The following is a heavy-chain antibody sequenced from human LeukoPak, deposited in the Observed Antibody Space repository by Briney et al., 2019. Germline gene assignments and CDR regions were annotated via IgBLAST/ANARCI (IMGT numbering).Heavy chain of an antibody. D-gene: IGHD3-10*01. J-gene: IGHJ5*02. CDR1: GFTFSSYA. Sequence: GGSLRLSCAASGFTFSSYAMSWVRQAPGKGLEWVSAISGSGGSTYYADSVKGRFTISRDNPKNTLYLQMNSLRAEDTAVYYCAKAGGWFGELLQTSADNWFDPWGQGTLVTVSS. CDR2: ISGSGGST. CDR3: AKAGGWFGELLQTSADNWFDP. V-gene: IGHV3-23*01.